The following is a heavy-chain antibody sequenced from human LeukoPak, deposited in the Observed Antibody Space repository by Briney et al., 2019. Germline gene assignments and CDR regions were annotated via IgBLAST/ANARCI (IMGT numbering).Heavy chain of an antibody. D-gene: IGHD2-2*01. CDR2: INSDGSST. CDR1: GFTFRNFC. V-gene: IGHV3-74*01. CDR3: AITLGVPSAFDP. J-gene: IGHJ5*02. Sequence: GGSLRLSCAASGFTFRNFCMHWVRHAPGKGLLWVSRINSDGSSTNYAASLKGRFTISRDNAKNTLYLHMNSLRAEDTAVYYCAITLGVPSAFDPWGQGPLVTVSS.